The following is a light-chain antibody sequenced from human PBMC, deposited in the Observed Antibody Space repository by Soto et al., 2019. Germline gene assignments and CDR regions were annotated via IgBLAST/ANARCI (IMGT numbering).Light chain of an antibody. Sequence: ESVLIQSPGALSISPGERATLSCRASQGVSSRYLAWYQQKPGQAPRLLIYGASSRATGIPDRFSGSGSGTDFTLTISRLEPEDFAVYYCQQYANSPPTFGQGTKVDIK. J-gene: IGKJ1*01. V-gene: IGKV3-20*01. CDR1: QGVSSRY. CDR2: GAS. CDR3: QQYANSPPT.